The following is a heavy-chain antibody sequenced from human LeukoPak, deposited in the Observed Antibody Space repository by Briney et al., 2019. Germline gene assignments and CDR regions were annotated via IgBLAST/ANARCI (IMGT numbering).Heavy chain of an antibody. D-gene: IGHD5-18*01. J-gene: IGHJ3*02. Sequence: PGGSLRLSCAASGFTFSSYSMNWVRQAPGKGLEGVSSISSSSSYIYYADSVKGRFTISRDNAKNSLYLQMNSLRAEDTAVYYCARRRGYSYGLDAFDIWGQGTMVTVSS. CDR1: GFTFSSYS. CDR3: ARRRGYSYGLDAFDI. V-gene: IGHV3-21*04. CDR2: ISSSSSYI.